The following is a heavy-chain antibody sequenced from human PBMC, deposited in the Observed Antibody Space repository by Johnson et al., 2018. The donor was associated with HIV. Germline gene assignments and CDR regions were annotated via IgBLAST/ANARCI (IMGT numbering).Heavy chain of an antibody. V-gene: IGHV3-38-3*01. CDR3: AKSTQASIVRESGPYGAFDI. CDR1: GFIFSNAW. CDR2: ISGGST. D-gene: IGHD3-10*01. J-gene: IGHJ3*02. Sequence: VQLVESGGGLAKREGSLRLSCAPSGFIFSNAWMSWVRQAPGKGLEWVSSISGGSTYYADSRKGRFTISSDNSQNTLYLEMNGLRPEDTALYYCAKSTQASIVRESGPYGAFDIWGLGTMVTVSS.